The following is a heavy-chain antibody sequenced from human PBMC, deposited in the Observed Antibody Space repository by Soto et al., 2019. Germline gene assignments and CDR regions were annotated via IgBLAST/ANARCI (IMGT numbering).Heavy chain of an antibody. CDR2: INHSGST. J-gene: IGHJ6*02. V-gene: IGHV4-34*01. D-gene: IGHD2-2*01. Sequence: ETLSLTCAVYGGTFSGYYWSWIRQPPGKGLKWIGEINHSGSTNYNPSLKSRVTISVETSKNQFSLKLSSVTAADTAVYYCARGGGYCSSTSCSRLPYYYYGMDVWGQGTTVT. CDR1: GGTFSGYY. CDR3: ARGGGYCSSTSCSRLPYYYYGMDV.